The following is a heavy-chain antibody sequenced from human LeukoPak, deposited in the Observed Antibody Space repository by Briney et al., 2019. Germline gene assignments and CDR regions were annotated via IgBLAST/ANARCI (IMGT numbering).Heavy chain of an antibody. J-gene: IGHJ3*02. V-gene: IGHV4-39*01. CDR1: GGSISSSSYY. CDR2: IYYSGST. CDR3: ARHPKPSGRDAFDI. Sequence: SETLSLTCTVSGGSISSSSYYWGWIRQPPGKGLEWIGSIYYSGSTYYNPSLKSRVTISVDTSKNQFSLKLSSVTAADTAVYYCARHPKPSGRDAFDIWGQGTMVTVSS. D-gene: IGHD2-15*01.